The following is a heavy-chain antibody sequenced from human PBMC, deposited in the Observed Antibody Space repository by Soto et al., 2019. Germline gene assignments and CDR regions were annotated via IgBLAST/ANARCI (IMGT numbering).Heavy chain of an antibody. J-gene: IGHJ6*02. D-gene: IGHD2-2*02. CDR3: ARHPGYCSSTSCYKYYYGMDV. CDR1: GGSISSSSYY. V-gene: IGHV4-39*01. CDR2: IYYSGST. Sequence: QLQLQESGPGLVKPSETLSLTCTVSGGSISSSSYYWGWIRQPPGKGLEWIGSIYYSGSTYYNPSLKSRVTISVDTSKNQFSLKLSSVTAADTAVYYCARHPGYCSSTSCYKYYYGMDVWGQGTTVTVSS.